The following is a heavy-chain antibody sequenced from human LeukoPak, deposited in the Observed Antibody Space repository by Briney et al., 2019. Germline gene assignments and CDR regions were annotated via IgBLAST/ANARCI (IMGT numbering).Heavy chain of an antibody. D-gene: IGHD6-13*01. CDR3: ARAQQQLVYSWFDP. Sequence: GGSLRLSCAASGFTFSSYGMSWVRQAPGKGLEWVSAISGSGGSTYYADSVKGRFSISRDNSKNTLYLQMNSLRADDTAVYYCARAQQQLVYSWFDPWGQGTLVTVSS. V-gene: IGHV3-23*01. J-gene: IGHJ5*02. CDR1: GFTFSSYG. CDR2: ISGSGGST.